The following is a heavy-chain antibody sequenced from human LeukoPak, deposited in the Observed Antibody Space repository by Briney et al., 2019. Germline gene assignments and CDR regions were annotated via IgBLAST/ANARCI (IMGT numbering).Heavy chain of an antibody. J-gene: IGHJ4*02. CDR1: GFTFSSYG. V-gene: IGHV3-30*18. CDR2: ISYDGSNK. D-gene: IGHD3-22*01. Sequence: PGRSLRFSCAASGFTFSSYGMHWVRQAPGKGLEWVAVISYDGSNKYYADSVKGRFTISRDNSKNTLYLQMNSLRAEDTAVYYCAKGDSSGYYVYYFDYWGQGTLVTVSS. CDR3: AKGDSSGYYVYYFDY.